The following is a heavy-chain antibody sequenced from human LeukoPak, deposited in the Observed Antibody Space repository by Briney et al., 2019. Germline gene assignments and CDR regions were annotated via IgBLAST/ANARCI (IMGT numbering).Heavy chain of an antibody. V-gene: IGHV1-69*06. CDR2: IIPIFGTA. Sequence: ASVKVSCKASGGTFSSYAISWVRQAPGQGLEWMGGIIPIFGTAYYAQKFQGRVTITADKSTSTAYMELSSLRSEDTAVYYCARDIKGYYDSSGYYNWFDPWGQGTLVTVSS. D-gene: IGHD3-22*01. CDR3: ARDIKGYYDSSGYYNWFDP. J-gene: IGHJ5*02. CDR1: GGTFSSYA.